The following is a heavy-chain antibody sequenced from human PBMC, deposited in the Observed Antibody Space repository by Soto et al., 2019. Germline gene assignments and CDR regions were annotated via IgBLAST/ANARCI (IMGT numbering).Heavy chain of an antibody. J-gene: IGHJ6*02. Sequence: QLQLQESGSGLVETAQTLSLTCIVSGDSISSGGFPWTWIRQSTGKGLEWIGYVYRTGATSYNPSLESRASISGYTSRNQFSLKLMSVTPADSAVYFCARDSYAMSSFALDVWGRGTAVTVSS. CDR1: GDSISSGGFP. V-gene: IGHV4-30-2*06. CDR3: ARDSYAMSSFALDV. D-gene: IGHD2-2*01. CDR2: VYRTGAT.